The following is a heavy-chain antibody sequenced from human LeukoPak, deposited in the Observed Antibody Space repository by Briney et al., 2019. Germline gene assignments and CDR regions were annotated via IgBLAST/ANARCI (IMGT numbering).Heavy chain of an antibody. V-gene: IGHV5-51*01. CDR1: GYRFTNYW. Sequence: GESLKISCKGSGYRFTNYWIGWARQMPGKGLEWIGIISPPDSDTRYSPSFQGQVTISADKSINTAYLQWSSLKAADTALYYCARLRSGGYSYGYYVEYWGQGTLVTVSS. D-gene: IGHD5-18*01. J-gene: IGHJ4*02. CDR2: ISPPDSDT. CDR3: ARLRSGGYSYGYYVEY.